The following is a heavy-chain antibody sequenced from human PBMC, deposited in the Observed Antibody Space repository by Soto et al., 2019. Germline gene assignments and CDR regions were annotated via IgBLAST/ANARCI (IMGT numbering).Heavy chain of an antibody. CDR3: ARVKVPAAILGAFAL. Sequence: ASVKVSCKASGYTFSTYGITWVRQAPGQGLDWMGWINPFKGDTNSAARFQDRVTMTTDTSTRTAYMELRSLRSDDTAVYYCARVKVPAAILGAFALWGQGTLVTVSS. CDR2: INPFKGDT. CDR1: GYTFSTYG. J-gene: IGHJ3*01. V-gene: IGHV1-18*01. D-gene: IGHD2-2*02.